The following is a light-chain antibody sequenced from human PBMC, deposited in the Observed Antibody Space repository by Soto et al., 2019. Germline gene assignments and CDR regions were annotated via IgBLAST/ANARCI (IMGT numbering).Light chain of an antibody. CDR3: QQYGSSPVT. CDR2: GAS. CDR1: QSVSSSY. V-gene: IGKV3-20*01. J-gene: IGKJ1*01. Sequence: EIVLTQSPGTLSLSPGARATLSCRASQSVSSSYLAWYQQKPGQAPRLLIYGASSRATGIPDRFSGSGSGTDFTLTISRLEPEDGAVDYGQQYGSSPVTFGQGTKVDIK.